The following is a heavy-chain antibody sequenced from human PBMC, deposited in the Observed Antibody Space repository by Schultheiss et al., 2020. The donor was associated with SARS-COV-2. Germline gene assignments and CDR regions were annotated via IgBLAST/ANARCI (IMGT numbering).Heavy chain of an antibody. Sequence: GGSLRLSCAASGFTFNSYAMSWVRQAPGKGLEWVSAISGSGGSTYYADSVKGRFTISRDNSKNTLYLQMNSLRAEDTAVYYCAKDVEELSGGRNWFDPWGQGTLVTVSS. D-gene: IGHD2-15*01. V-gene: IGHV3-23*01. CDR2: ISGSGGST. CDR3: AKDVEELSGGRNWFDP. J-gene: IGHJ5*02. CDR1: GFTFNSYA.